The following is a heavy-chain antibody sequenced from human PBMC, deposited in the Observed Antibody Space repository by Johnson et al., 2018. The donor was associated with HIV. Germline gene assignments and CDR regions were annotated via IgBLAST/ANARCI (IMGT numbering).Heavy chain of an antibody. CDR2: IKSRADGGTT. J-gene: IGHJ3*02. CDR3: TTEGDAFDI. Sequence: VQLVESGGGLVKPGGSLRLSCAASGFTFSNAWMNWVRQAPGKGLEWVGHIKSRADGGTTDYAVSVKDRFTILRDDSKNTLYLQMSSLRTEDAGVYYCTTEGDAFDIWGQGTMVTVSS. V-gene: IGHV3-15*01. CDR1: GFTFSNAW.